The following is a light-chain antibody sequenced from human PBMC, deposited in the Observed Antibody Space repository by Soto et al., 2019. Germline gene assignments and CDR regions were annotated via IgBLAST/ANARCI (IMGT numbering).Light chain of an antibody. CDR1: QSISSW. J-gene: IGKJ3*01. CDR3: QQYNSYSPIT. V-gene: IGKV1-5*01. CDR2: DAS. Sequence: DIQMTQSPSTLSASVGDRVTITCRASQSISSWLAWYQQKPGKAPKLLIYDASSLESGVPSRFSGSGSGTEFTLTISSLQPDDFATYYCQQYNSYSPITFGPGT.